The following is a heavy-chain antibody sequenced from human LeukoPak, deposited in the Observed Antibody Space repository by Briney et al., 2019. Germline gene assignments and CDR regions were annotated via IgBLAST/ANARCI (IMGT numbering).Heavy chain of an antibody. CDR3: ARARRYCSGGSRYEYYYGMDV. J-gene: IGHJ6*02. V-gene: IGHV4-4*07. CDR2: IYTSGST. D-gene: IGHD2-15*01. Sequence: PSETLSLTCTVSGGSISSYYWSWIRQPAGKGLEWIGRIYTSGSTNYNPSLKSRVTMSVDTSKNQFSLKLSSVTAADTAVYYCARARRYCSGGSRYEYYYGMDVWGQGTTVAVSS. CDR1: GGSISSYY.